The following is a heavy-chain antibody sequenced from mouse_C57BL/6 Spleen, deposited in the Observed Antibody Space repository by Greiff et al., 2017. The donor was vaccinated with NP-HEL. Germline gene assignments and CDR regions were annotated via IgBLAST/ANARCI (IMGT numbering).Heavy chain of an antibody. Sequence: EVQLVESGPGLVKPSQSLSLTCSVTGYSITSGYYWNWIRQFPGNKLEWMGYISYDGSNNYNPSLKNRISITRDTSKNQFFLKLNSVTTEDTATYYCAIYYDYVWFAYWGQGTLVTVSA. V-gene: IGHV3-6*01. CDR3: AIYYDYVWFAY. D-gene: IGHD2-4*01. J-gene: IGHJ3*01. CDR1: GYSITSGYY. CDR2: ISYDGSN.